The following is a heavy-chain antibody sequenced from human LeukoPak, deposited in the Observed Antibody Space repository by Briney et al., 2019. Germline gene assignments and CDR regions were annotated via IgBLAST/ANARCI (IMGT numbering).Heavy chain of an antibody. Sequence: SETLSLTCTVSGGSISSYYWSWIRQPPGKGLEWIGYIYYSGSTNYNPSLKSRVTISVDTSKNQFSLKLSSVTAADTAVYYCARGLGDESFDYWGQGTLVTVSS. J-gene: IGHJ4*02. V-gene: IGHV4-59*01. CDR3: ARGLGDESFDY. D-gene: IGHD4-17*01. CDR2: IYYSGST. CDR1: GGSISSYY.